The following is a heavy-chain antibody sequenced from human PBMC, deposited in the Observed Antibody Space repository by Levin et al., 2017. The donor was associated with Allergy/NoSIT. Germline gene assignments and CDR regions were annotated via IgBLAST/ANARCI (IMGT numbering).Heavy chain of an antibody. CDR2: MNPNSGNT. CDR3: ARELGIGDWYFDL. J-gene: IGHJ2*01. Sequence: GESLKISCKASGYTFTSYDINWVRQATGQGLEWMGWMNPNSGNTGYAQKFQGRVTMTRNTSISTAYMELSSLRSEDTAVYYCARELGIGDWYFDLWGRGTLVTVSS. CDR1: GYTFTSYD. V-gene: IGHV1-8*01. D-gene: IGHD7-27*01.